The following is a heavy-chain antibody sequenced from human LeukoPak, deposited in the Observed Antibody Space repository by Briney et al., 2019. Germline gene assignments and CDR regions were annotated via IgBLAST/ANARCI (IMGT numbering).Heavy chain of an antibody. V-gene: IGHV3-21*01. CDR2: ISSSSTYL. Sequence: GGSLRLSCAASGFTFSSYSMNWVRQAPGKGLEWVSSISSSSTYLYYADSVKGRFTISRDNAKNSLYLQMNSLRAEDTAVYYCARARCCSSTSCYGDFDYWGQGTLVTVSS. D-gene: IGHD2-2*01. CDR3: ARARCCSSTSCYGDFDY. J-gene: IGHJ4*02. CDR1: GFTFSSYS.